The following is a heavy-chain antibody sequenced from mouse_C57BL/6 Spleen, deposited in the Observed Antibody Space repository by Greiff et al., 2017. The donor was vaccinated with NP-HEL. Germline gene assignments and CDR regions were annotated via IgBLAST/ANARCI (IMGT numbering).Heavy chain of an antibody. J-gene: IGHJ2*01. Sequence: EVQLVESGGDLVKPGGSLKLSCAASGFTFSSYGMSWVRQTPDKRLEWVATISSGGSYTYYPDSVKGRFTISRDNAKNTLYLQMSSLKSEDTAMYCRARHSYYDGIHYRDYWGQGTTLAVSA. CDR1: GFTFSSYG. D-gene: IGHD1-1*01. CDR2: ISSGGSYT. V-gene: IGHV5-6*01. CDR3: ARHSYYDGIHYRDY.